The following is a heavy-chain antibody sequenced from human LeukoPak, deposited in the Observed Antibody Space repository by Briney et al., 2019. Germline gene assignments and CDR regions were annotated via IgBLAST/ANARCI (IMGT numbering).Heavy chain of an antibody. J-gene: IGHJ4*02. CDR1: GFTFSNAW. Sequence: PGGSLRLSCAASGFTFSNAWMNWVRQAPGKGLEWVGRIKSKTDGGTTDYAAPVKGRFTISRDDSKNTLYLQMNSLRTEDTAVYYCAKDQQYSPCFDHWGQGTLVTVSS. CDR3: AKDQQYSPCFDH. V-gene: IGHV3-15*07. CDR2: IKSKTDGGTT. D-gene: IGHD2/OR15-2a*01.